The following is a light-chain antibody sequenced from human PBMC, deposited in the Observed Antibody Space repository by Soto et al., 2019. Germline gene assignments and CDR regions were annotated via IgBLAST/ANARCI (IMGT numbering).Light chain of an antibody. CDR1: SSNIGSNT. CDR3: AAWYDSLNGYV. CDR2: SNN. V-gene: IGLV1-44*01. Sequence: QSVLTQPPSASGTPGQRVTISCSGSSSNIGSNTVNSYQQLPGTAPKHLIYSNNQRPSGVPDRFSGSKSATSAALAISGLQSEDEADYYCAAWYDSLNGYVFGTGTKLTVL. J-gene: IGLJ1*01.